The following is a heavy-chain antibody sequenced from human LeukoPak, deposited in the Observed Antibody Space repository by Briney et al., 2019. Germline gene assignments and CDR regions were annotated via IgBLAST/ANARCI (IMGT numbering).Heavy chain of an antibody. CDR2: IYYSGST. J-gene: IGHJ3*02. D-gene: IGHD2-2*01. CDR3: ARGYCRGTSCNRYTFDM. V-gene: IGHV4-59*01. CDR1: DDSLSSYY. Sequence: SETLSLTCTVSDDSLSSYYWSWIRQSPGKGLGWIGYIYYSGSTDYNPSLKSRVTISVDTSKNQFSLKLSSVTAADTAVYYCARGYCRGTSCNRYTFDMWGQGTMVTVSS.